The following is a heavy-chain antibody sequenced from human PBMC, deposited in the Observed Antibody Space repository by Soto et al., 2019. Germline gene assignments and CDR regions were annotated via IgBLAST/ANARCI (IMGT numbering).Heavy chain of an antibody. Sequence: QVQLVQSGAEVKKPGASVKVSCKASGYTFTSYGISWVRQAPGQGLEWMGWIIAYNGNTNYAQKLQGRVTMTTDTSTITAYMELRSLRSDDTAVYYCARDLRFLECLSNWFEPWGQGTLVTVSS. CDR1: GYTFTSYG. D-gene: IGHD3-3*01. V-gene: IGHV1-18*01. J-gene: IGHJ5*02. CDR3: ARDLRFLECLSNWFEP. CDR2: IIAYNGNT.